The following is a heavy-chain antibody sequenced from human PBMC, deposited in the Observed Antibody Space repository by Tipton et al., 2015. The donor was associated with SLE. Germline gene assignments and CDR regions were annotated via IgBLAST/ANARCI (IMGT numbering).Heavy chain of an antibody. CDR1: GASIRSQY. Sequence: TLSLTCSVSGASIRSQYWGWIRQPPGKGLEWIGYIYHSGYSSTNYNPSLKSRVTLSVDTSKNQCFLKLNSVTAADTAVYYRARRGVVSRFDPWGQGTLVTVSS. V-gene: IGHV4-59*08. D-gene: IGHD2-8*02. CDR3: ARRGVVSRFDP. CDR2: IYHSGYSST. J-gene: IGHJ5*02.